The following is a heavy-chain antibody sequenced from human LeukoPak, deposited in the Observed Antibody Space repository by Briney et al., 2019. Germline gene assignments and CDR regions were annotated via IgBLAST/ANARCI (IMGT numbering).Heavy chain of an antibody. Sequence: SVKVSCKASGGTFSSYAISWVRQAPGQGLEWMGGIIPIFGTANYAQKFQGRVTITADESTSTAYMELSSLRSEDTAMYYCARYYPVGITEYYFDYWGQGTLVTVSS. D-gene: IGHD1-26*01. V-gene: IGHV1-69*01. J-gene: IGHJ4*02. CDR3: ARYYPVGITEYYFDY. CDR2: IIPIFGTA. CDR1: GGTFSSYA.